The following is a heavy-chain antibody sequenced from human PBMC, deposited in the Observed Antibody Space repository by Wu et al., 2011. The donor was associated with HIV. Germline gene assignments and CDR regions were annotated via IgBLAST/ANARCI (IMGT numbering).Heavy chain of an antibody. D-gene: IGHD1-26*01. CDR2: IVPIFGAV. CDR3: ARDRRVLGATKGRALDY. J-gene: IGHJ4*02. V-gene: IGHV1-69*14. Sequence: QVQLVQVWGVEIEENLGSSVKVSCKASGGNFDIYAINWVRQAPGQGLEWMGGIVPIFGAVDFAQKFQGRVTITADNSTSTAYMELSSLRSDDTAIYYCARDRRVLGATKGRALDYWGQGTLVTVSS. CDR1: GGNFDIYA.